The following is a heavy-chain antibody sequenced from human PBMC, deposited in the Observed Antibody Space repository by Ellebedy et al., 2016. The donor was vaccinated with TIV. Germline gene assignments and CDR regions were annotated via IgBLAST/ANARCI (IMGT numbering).Heavy chain of an antibody. J-gene: IGHJ3*02. CDR3: ARVTRDVLYNIGGAFDI. CDR1: GFTVSSSY. CDR2: LYRRGDT. V-gene: IGHV3-53*05. D-gene: IGHD5-24*01. Sequence: PGGSLRLSCAASGFTVSSSYMTWVRQAPGKGLEWVSTLYRRGDTYYEDSVKDRFTISRDNSKSTLYLQMRSLRTEGTAVYYCARVTRDVLYNIGGAFDIWGHGTMVTVS.